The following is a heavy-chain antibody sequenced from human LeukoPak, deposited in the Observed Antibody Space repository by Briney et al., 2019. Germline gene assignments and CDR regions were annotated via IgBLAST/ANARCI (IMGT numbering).Heavy chain of an antibody. D-gene: IGHD6-19*01. CDR2: ISGSGGST. CDR1: GFTVSSNY. CDR3: AKDLGIAVAGRGR. Sequence: GGSLRLSCAASGFTVSSNYMSWVRQAPGKGLEWVSAISGSGGSTYYADSVKGRFTISRDNSKNTLYLQMNSLRAEDTAVYYCAKDLGIAVAGRGRWGQGTLVTVSS. J-gene: IGHJ4*02. V-gene: IGHV3-23*01.